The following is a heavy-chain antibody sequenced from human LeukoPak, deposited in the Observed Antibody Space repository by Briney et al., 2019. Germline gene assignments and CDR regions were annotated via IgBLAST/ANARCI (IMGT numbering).Heavy chain of an antibody. CDR1: GYTFTGYY. Sequence: ASVKVSCKASGYTFTGYYMHWVRQAPGQGLEWMGWINPNSGGTNYAQKFQGRVTMTRDTSTSTVYMELSSLRSEDTAVYYCARGTPGIVVVPAGPWGQGTLVTVSS. J-gene: IGHJ5*02. V-gene: IGHV1-2*02. CDR3: ARGTPGIVVVPAGP. D-gene: IGHD2-2*01. CDR2: INPNSGGT.